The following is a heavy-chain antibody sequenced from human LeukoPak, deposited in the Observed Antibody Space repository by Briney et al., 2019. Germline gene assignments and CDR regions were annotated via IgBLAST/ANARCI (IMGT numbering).Heavy chain of an antibody. D-gene: IGHD6-13*01. Sequence: SETLSLTCAVSGYSISSGYYWSWIRQPPGKGLEWIGEINHSGSTNYNPSLKSRVTISVDTSKNQFSLKLSSVTAADTAVYYCASKAYKKAAAGTDYYYYMDVWGKGTTVTVSS. J-gene: IGHJ6*03. CDR1: GYSISSGYY. CDR3: ASKAYKKAAAGTDYYYYMDV. CDR2: INHSGST. V-gene: IGHV4-34*01.